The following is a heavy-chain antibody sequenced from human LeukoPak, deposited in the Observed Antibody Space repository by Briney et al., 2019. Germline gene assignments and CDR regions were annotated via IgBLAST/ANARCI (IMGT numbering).Heavy chain of an antibody. Sequence: TGGSLRLSCAVSGFTFRSYAMSWVRQAPGKGLEWVSAISGSGGSTYYADSVKGRFTISRDNSKNTLYLQMNSLRAEDTAVYYCAKVVVVRWYVYYWGQGTLVTVSS. V-gene: IGHV3-23*01. CDR3: AKVVVVRWYVYY. D-gene: IGHD3-22*01. CDR1: GFTFRSYA. J-gene: IGHJ4*02. CDR2: ISGSGGST.